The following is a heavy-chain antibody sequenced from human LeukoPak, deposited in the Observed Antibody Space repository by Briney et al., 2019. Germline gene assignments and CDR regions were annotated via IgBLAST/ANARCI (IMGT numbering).Heavy chain of an antibody. CDR2: IYRSGST. V-gene: IGHV4-30-2*01. Sequence: PSETLSLTCAVSGGSISSGGYSWSWIRQPPGKGLEWIGYIYRSGSTYYNPSLKSRVTISVDRSKNQFSLKLSSVTAADTAVYYCASQATYYYDSSGYFDPWGQGTLVTVSS. CDR3: ASQATYYYDSSGYFDP. J-gene: IGHJ5*02. CDR1: GGSISSGGYS. D-gene: IGHD3-22*01.